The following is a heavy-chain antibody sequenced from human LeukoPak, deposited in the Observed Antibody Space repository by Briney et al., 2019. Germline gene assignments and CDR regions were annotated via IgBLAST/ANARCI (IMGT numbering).Heavy chain of an antibody. CDR3: ARSAYCGGDCQRFDY. J-gene: IGHJ4*02. D-gene: IGHD2-21*02. CDR2: IYYSGST. Sequence: SETLSLTCTVPGGSISSYYWSWIRQPPGKGLEWIGYIYYSGSTNYNPSLKSRVTISVDTSKNQFSLKLSSVTAADTAVYYCARSAYCGGDCQRFDYWGQGTLVTVSS. V-gene: IGHV4-59*01. CDR1: GGSISSYY.